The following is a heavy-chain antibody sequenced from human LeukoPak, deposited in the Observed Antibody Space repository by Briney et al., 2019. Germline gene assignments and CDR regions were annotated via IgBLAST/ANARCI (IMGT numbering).Heavy chain of an antibody. V-gene: IGHV3-21*01. J-gene: IGHJ4*02. CDR2: ISSSSSYI. D-gene: IGHD1-1*01. Sequence: GGSLRLSYAASGFTFSSYSMNWVRQAPGKGLEWVSSISSSSSYIYYADSVKGRFTISRDNAKNSLYLQMNSLRAEDTAVYYCARDRRRGFDYWGQGTLVTVSS. CDR1: GFTFSSYS. CDR3: ARDRRRGFDY.